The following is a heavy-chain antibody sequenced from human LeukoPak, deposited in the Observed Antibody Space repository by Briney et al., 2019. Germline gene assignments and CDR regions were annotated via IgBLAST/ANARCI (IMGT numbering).Heavy chain of an antibody. D-gene: IGHD4-17*01. CDR3: ARGVRLRSDAFDI. Sequence: SQTLSLTCTVSGGSISSGGYYWSWIRQPPGKGLEWIGEIYHSGSTNYNPSLKSRVTISVDKSKNQFSLKLSSVTAADTAVYYCARGVRLRSDAFDIWGQGTMVTVSS. CDR1: GGSISSGGYY. J-gene: IGHJ3*02. V-gene: IGHV4-30-2*01. CDR2: IYHSGST.